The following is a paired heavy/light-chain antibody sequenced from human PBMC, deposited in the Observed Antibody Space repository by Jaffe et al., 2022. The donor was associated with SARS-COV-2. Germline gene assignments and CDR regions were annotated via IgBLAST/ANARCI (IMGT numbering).Heavy chain of an antibody. Sequence: QVQVVQSGPEVRRPGASVKISCKTSGYTFTNYCLHWVRQAPGQGLEWLGIINPSGGTTIYAQSFQGRVAMTRDTSTSTVYLEVGSLRSEDTAVYYCARDHGRLRWDYYFDYWGQGSLVTVSS. D-gene: IGHD1-26*01. V-gene: IGHV1-46*01. CDR2: INPSGGTT. CDR3: ARDHGRLRWDYYFDY. J-gene: IGHJ4*02. CDR1: GYTFTNYC.
Light chain of an antibody. J-gene: IGKJ4*01. CDR2: DAS. V-gene: IGKV3-11*01. CDR3: QQRSDPLT. CDR1: RSVATS. Sequence: EIVLTQSPATLSLSPGERATLYCRASRSVATSLAWYQQKPGQAPRLLIYDASNRATGIPARFSGSGSGTDFSLTISSLEPEDFAVYYCQQRSDPLTFGGGTRVEVK.